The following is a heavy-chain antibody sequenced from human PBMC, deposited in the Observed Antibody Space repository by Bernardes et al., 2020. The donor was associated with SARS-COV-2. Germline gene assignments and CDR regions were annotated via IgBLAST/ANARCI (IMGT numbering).Heavy chain of an antibody. V-gene: IGHV3-33*01. Sequence: GGSLRLSCAASGFTFSSYGMHWVRQAPGKGLEWVAVIWYDGSNKYYADSVKGRFTISRDNSKNTLYLQINSLRAEDTAVYYCARNHRYSGSYGRPGRSRLDYWGQGTLVTVSS. CDR2: IWYDGSNK. CDR3: ARNHRYSGSYGRPGRSRLDY. J-gene: IGHJ4*02. CDR1: GFTFSSYG. D-gene: IGHD1-26*01.